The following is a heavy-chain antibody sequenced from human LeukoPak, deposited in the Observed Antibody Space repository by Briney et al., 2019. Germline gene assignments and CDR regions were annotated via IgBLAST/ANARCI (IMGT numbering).Heavy chain of an antibody. V-gene: IGHV3-72*01. J-gene: IGHJ3*01. Sequence: GGSLRLSCAASGFTFSAQYMDWVRQAPGKGLEWVGRIRNKANGYTTEYVASVRGRFIISRDDSKNSLYLQMNSLKTEDTAVYYWSGVGGGVGSTDGLDFWGQGTMVTVSS. CDR2: IRNKANGYTT. D-gene: IGHD3-16*01. CDR3: SGVGGGVGSTDGLDF. CDR1: GFTFSAQY.